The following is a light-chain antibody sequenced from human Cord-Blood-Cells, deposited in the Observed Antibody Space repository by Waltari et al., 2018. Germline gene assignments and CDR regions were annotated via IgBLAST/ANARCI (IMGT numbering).Light chain of an antibody. CDR3: QQYYSFPYT. CDR1: QGIRSY. V-gene: IGKV1D-8*01. Sequence: VIWMTQSPSLLSASTGDRVTISCRMSQGIRSYLAWYQQKPGKAPELLIYAASTLQSGVPSRFSGSVSGTDFTLTISCLQSEDFATYYCQQYYSFPYTFGQGTKLEIK. J-gene: IGKJ2*01. CDR2: AAS.